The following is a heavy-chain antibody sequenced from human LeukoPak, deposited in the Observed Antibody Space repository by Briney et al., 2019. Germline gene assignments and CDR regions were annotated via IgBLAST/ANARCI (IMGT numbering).Heavy chain of an antibody. Sequence: PSETLSLTCAVYGGSFSGYYWSWIRQPPGKGLEWIGEINHSGSTNYNPSLKSRVTISVDTSKNQFSLKLSPVTAADTAVYYCARGFHYYGSGSQINWFDPWGQGTLVTVSS. CDR1: GGSFSGYY. V-gene: IGHV4-34*01. CDR3: ARGFHYYGSGSQINWFDP. J-gene: IGHJ5*02. CDR2: INHSGST. D-gene: IGHD3-10*01.